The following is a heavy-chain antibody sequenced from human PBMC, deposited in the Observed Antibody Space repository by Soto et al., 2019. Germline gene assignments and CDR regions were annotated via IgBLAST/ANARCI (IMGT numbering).Heavy chain of an antibody. Sequence: GGSLRLSCATSGFTFNSYALHWVRQAPGKGLEWVALISNDGSKTFYADSVKGRFTISRDTAKNTLFLQMNSLTTEDTAVYFCAKAGEIFGLVIFAYLDFWGQGTLVTVSS. CDR3: AKAGEIFGLVIFAYLDF. V-gene: IGHV3-30*18. J-gene: IGHJ4*02. CDR1: GFTFNSYA. D-gene: IGHD3-3*01. CDR2: ISNDGSKT.